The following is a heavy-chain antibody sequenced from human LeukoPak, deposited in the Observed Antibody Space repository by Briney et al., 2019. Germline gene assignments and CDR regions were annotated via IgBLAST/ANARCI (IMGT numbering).Heavy chain of an antibody. J-gene: IGHJ4*02. CDR1: GFTFSNSD. CDR2: ICTAGDI. CDR3: ARHLSGVTGYTYGRGIDY. V-gene: IGHV3-13*01. D-gene: IGHD5-18*01. Sequence: GGSLRLSCAASGFTFSNSDMHWVRHATGKGLEWVSGICTAGDIYYPGSVKGRFTISRENAKNSLYLQMNSLRAGDTAVYYCARHLSGVTGYTYGRGIDYWGQGTLVTVSS.